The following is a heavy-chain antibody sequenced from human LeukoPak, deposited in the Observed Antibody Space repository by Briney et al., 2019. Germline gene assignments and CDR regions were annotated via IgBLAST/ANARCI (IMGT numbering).Heavy chain of an antibody. J-gene: IGHJ4*02. CDR3: ARRRWGYGSGSYDY. V-gene: IGHV4-34*01. CDR1: GGSFSGYY. D-gene: IGHD3-10*01. CDR2: INHSGSTT. Sequence: SETLSLTCAVYGGSFSGYYWSWIRQCPGKGLEWIGEINHSGSTTNYNPSLKNRVTISVDTSKKQFSLKLSSVTAADTAVYYCARRRWGYGSGSYDYWGQGTLVTVSS.